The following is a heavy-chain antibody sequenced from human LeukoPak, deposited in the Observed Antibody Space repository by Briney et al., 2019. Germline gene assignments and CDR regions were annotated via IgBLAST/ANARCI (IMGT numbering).Heavy chain of an antibody. Sequence: GGSLRLSRAASGFTFSSYSMNWVRQAPGKGLEWVSYISSSSSTIYYADSVKGRFTISRDNAKNSLYLQMNSLRAEDTAVYYCARDGFGVVTADAFDIWGQGTMVTVSS. D-gene: IGHD1-20*01. CDR1: GFTFSSYS. CDR2: ISSSSSTI. J-gene: IGHJ3*02. CDR3: ARDGFGVVTADAFDI. V-gene: IGHV3-48*01.